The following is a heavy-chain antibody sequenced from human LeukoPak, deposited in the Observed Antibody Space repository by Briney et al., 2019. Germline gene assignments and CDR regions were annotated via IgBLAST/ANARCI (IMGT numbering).Heavy chain of an antibody. V-gene: IGHV4-31*03. CDR1: GGSFSSDDYY. Sequence: PSETLSLTCSVSGGSFSSDDYYWSWIRQHPGEDLEWIGYVYYTGSTYYNPALKSRLTISIDTSENHFSLNLSSVTAADTAVYFWARRIVSCKNPRCPDIPTFDYWGEKTPRTPSP. J-gene: IGHJ4*02. CDR3: ARRIVSCKNPRCPDIPTFDY. CDR2: VYYTGST. D-gene: IGHD5/OR15-5a*01.